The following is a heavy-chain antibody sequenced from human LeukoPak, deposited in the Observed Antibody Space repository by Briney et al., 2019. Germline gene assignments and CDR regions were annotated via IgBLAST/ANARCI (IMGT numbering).Heavy chain of an antibody. CDR3: ARSYYDFWSGYSPPFDY. CDR2: IYYSGST. V-gene: IGHV4-31*03. J-gene: IGHJ4*02. D-gene: IGHD3-3*01. Sequence: SQTLSLTCTVSGGSISSGGYYWSWIRQHPGKGLEWIGYIYYSGSTYYNPSLKSRATISVDTSKNQFSLKLSSVTAADTAVYYCARSYYDFWSGYSPPFDYWGQGTLVTVSS. CDR1: GGSISSGGYY.